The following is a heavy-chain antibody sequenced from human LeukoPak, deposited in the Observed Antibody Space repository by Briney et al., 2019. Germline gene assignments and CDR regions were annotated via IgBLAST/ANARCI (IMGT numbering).Heavy chain of an antibody. J-gene: IGHJ4*02. Sequence: PSETLSLTCTVSGGSISSYYWSWIRQPPGKGLEWIGYIYYSGSTNYNPSLKSRVTISVDTSKNQFSLKLSSVTAADTAVYYCARDRVGQRNNWNYEPLYYFDYWGQGTLVTVSS. CDR1: GGSISSYY. CDR2: IYYSGST. V-gene: IGHV4-59*12. CDR3: ARDRVGQRNNWNYEPLYYFDY. D-gene: IGHD1-7*01.